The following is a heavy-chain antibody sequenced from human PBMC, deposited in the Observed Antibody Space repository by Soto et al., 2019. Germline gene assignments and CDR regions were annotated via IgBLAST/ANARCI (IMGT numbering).Heavy chain of an antibody. CDR3: ARDAGVLAFDY. CDR1: GFTFSGFD. J-gene: IGHJ4*02. V-gene: IGHV3-13*01. CDR2: IGTAGDT. D-gene: IGHD3-3*02. Sequence: GGSLRLSCEASGFTFSGFDMHWVRQPTGKGLEWVSTIGTAGDTYYAVSVKGRFTISRDNAKNSLYLQMNSLRAEDTAVYYCARDAGVLAFDYWGQGTLVTVSS.